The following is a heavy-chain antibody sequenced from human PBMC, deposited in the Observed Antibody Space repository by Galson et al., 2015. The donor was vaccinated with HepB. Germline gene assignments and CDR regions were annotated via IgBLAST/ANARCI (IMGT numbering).Heavy chain of an antibody. Sequence: SLRLSCAASGFTFSSYAMNWVLQTPGKGLEWVSGISGDGGITSYADSVEGRFTISRDNSKNTLYLQMYSLRADDTAIYYCAKDLASWYRYRELQHSFYYFGLDVWGHGTTVTVSS. J-gene: IGHJ6*01. CDR3: AKDLASWYRYRELQHSFYYFGLDV. CDR2: ISGDGGIT. V-gene: IGHV3-23*01. D-gene: IGHD6-13*01. CDR1: GFTFSSYA.